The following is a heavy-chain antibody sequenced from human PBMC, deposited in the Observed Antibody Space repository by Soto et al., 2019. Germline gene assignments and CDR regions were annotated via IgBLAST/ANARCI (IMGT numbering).Heavy chain of an antibody. CDR2: INSDGSST. D-gene: IGHD3-10*01. Sequence: PGGSLRLSCAASGFTFSSYWMHWVRQAPGKGLVWVSRINSDGSSTSYADSVKGRFTISRDNAKNTLYLQMNSLRAEDTAVYYCATYYYGSGSYYLGPLISYYYYGMDVWGQGTTVTVSS. V-gene: IGHV3-74*01. J-gene: IGHJ6*02. CDR3: ATYYYGSGSYYLGPLISYYYYGMDV. CDR1: GFTFSSYW.